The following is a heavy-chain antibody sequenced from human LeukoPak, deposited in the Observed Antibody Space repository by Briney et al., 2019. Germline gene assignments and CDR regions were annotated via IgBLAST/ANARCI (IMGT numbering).Heavy chain of an antibody. CDR1: GYTFTGYY. CDR3: ARDPDRIVGAPH. CDR2: INPHSGGT. V-gene: IGHV1-2*02. Sequence: ASVTVSCKASGYTFTGYYMHWVRQAPGQGLEWMGWINPHSGGTNYAQRFQGRVTMTRDTSISTVYMELSRVTSADTAVYYCARDPDRIVGAPHWGQGALVTVSS. J-gene: IGHJ4*02. D-gene: IGHD1-26*01.